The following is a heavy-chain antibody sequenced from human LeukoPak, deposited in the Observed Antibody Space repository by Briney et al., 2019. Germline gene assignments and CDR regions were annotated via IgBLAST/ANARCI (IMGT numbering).Heavy chain of an antibody. J-gene: IGHJ6*03. CDR3: ARHGDYYDSSGYYYYYYYYMDV. D-gene: IGHD3-22*01. CDR2: INHSGST. CDR1: GGSFSGYY. V-gene: IGHV4-34*01. Sequence: TSETLSLTCAVYGGSFSGYYWSWIRQPPGKGLEWIGEINHSGSTNYNPSLKSRVTISVDTSKSQFSLKLSSVTAADTAVYYCARHGDYYDSSGYYYYYYYYMDVWGKGTTVTISS.